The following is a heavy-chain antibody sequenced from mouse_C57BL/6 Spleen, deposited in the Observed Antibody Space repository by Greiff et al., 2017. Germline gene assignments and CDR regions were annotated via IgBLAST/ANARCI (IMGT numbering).Heavy chain of an antibody. CDR1: GYTFTDYE. CDR2: IDPETGGT. V-gene: IGHV1-15*01. J-gene: IGHJ3*01. CDR3: TRGDYCGSLFAY. Sequence: QVQLQQSGAELVRPGASVTLSCKASGYTFTDYEMHWVKQTPVHGLEWIGAIDPETGGTAYNQKFMGKAILTADKSSSTAYMGLRSLTSEDSAVYYCTRGDYCGSLFAYWGQGTLVTVSA. D-gene: IGHD1-1*01.